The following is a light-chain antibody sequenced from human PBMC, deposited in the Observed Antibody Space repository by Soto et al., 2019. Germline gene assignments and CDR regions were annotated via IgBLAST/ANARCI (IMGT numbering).Light chain of an antibody. Sequence: EIVLTQSPGTLSLSPGERATLSCRASQSISRSLAWYQQKPGQAPRLPISDASTGATGIPARFSGSGSGTDFTLIISRLEPEDFAVYYCQQYGGSSWTFGQGTKVDIK. CDR1: QSISRS. J-gene: IGKJ1*01. CDR2: DAS. V-gene: IGKV3-20*01. CDR3: QQYGGSSWT.